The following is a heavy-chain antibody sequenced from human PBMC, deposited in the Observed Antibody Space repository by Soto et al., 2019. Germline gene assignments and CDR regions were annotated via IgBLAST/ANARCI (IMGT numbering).Heavy chain of an antibody. Sequence: ASVKVSCKASGYTFTSYYMHWVRQAPGQGLEWMGIINPSGGSTSYAQKFQGRVTMTRNTSISTAYMELSSLRSEDTAVYYCARGFGYGSGWYAGYYYYGMDVWGQGTTVTVSS. CDR1: GYTFTSYY. CDR2: INPSGGST. V-gene: IGHV1-46*01. CDR3: ARGFGYGSGWYAGYYYYGMDV. J-gene: IGHJ6*02. D-gene: IGHD6-19*01.